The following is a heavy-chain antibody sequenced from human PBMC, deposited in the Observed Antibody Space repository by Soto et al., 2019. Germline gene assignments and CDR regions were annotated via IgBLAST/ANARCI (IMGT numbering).Heavy chain of an antibody. Sequence: QVQLQESGPGLVKPSETLSLTCAVSGASIRSYHWCWIRQPARKGLEWIGRMQHTGNTNYNPSLKSRVTMAVDTSKNQISLKMTSVTAADTAVYFCAKGVSSRRWFDTWGQGILVIVSS. CDR2: MQHTGNT. V-gene: IGHV4-4*07. CDR3: AKGVSSRRWFDT. D-gene: IGHD3-16*01. J-gene: IGHJ5*02. CDR1: GASIRSYH.